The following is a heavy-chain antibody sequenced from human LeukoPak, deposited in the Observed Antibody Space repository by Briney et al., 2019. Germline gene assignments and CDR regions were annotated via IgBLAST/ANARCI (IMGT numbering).Heavy chain of an antibody. Sequence: SETLSLTCAVYGGSFSGCYWSWIRQPPGKGLEWIGEINHSGSTNYNPSLKSRVTISVDTSKNQFSLKLSSVTAADTAVYYCAGFDFWSGYYDCWGQGTLVTVSS. CDR3: AGFDFWSGYYDC. D-gene: IGHD3-3*01. CDR1: GGSFSGCY. CDR2: INHSGST. J-gene: IGHJ4*02. V-gene: IGHV4-34*01.